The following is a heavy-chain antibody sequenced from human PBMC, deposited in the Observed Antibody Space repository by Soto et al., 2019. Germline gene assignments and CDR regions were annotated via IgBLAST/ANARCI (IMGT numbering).Heavy chain of an antibody. V-gene: IGHV4-38-2*02. J-gene: IGHJ4*02. CDR3: ARDGCSSTSCYSDY. Sequence: SETLSLTCAVSGYSISSGYYWGWIRQPPGKGLEWIGSIYHSGSTYYNPSLKSRVTISVDTSKNQFSLKLSSVTAADTAVYYCARDGCSSTSCYSDYWGQGTLVTV. D-gene: IGHD2-2*02. CDR2: IYHSGST. CDR1: GYSISSGYY.